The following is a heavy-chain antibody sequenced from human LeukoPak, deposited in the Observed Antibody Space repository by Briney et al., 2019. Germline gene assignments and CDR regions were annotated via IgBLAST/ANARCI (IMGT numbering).Heavy chain of an antibody. J-gene: IGHJ5*02. CDR3: ARGGGSCMSFRFDP. CDR1: GGSISSYY. Sequence: SETLSLTCTVSGGSISSYYWSWIRQPPGKGLEWIGYIYYSGSTNHYPSLKSRVTMSVDTSKSQFSLRLSSVTAADPAVYYCARGGGSCMSFRFDPWGEGTLVTVSS. D-gene: IGHD2-15*01. V-gene: IGHV4-59*01. CDR2: IYYSGST.